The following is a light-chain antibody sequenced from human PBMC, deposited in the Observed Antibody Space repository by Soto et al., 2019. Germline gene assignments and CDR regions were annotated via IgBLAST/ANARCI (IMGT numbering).Light chain of an antibody. V-gene: IGKV1-33*01. Sequence: DIQWTHPPSPLSAPIGDSVTITCQASQDISTSLNWYHRRPGKAPKPLIPDASTLQTGVTPRFRGSGAGTDFSFTISRLQPEDFGEYYCQQYENVPTFGQGTKVKIK. CDR2: DAS. J-gene: IGKJ2*01. CDR3: QQYENVPT. CDR1: QDISTS.